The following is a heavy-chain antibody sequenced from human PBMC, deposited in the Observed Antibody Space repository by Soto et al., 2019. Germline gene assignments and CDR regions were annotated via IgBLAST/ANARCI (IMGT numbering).Heavy chain of an antibody. CDR2: ISGSGGNT. J-gene: IGHJ5*02. CDR3: VKEMGDYYDSSGSWFDP. Sequence: EVQLVESGGALVQPGGSLRLSCGACGFTFSSYVMSWVRQAPGKGLEWVSGISGSGGNTYYADSVKGRFTISRDNPRNTLFLQMNSLRAEDTALYFCVKEMGDYYDSSGSWFDPWGQGTLVTVSS. CDR1: GFTFSSYV. D-gene: IGHD3-22*01. V-gene: IGHV3-23*04.